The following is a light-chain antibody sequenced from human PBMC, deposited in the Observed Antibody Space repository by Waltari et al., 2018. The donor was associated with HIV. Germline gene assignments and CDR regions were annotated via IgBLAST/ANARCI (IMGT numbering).Light chain of an antibody. V-gene: IGLV1-40*01. CDR3: QSYDNHLSGLWV. CDR2: GAS. J-gene: IGLJ3*02. CDR1: NSNIGAGSD. Sequence: SALTQPPSVSGAPGQWVTISCTGNNSNIGAGSDVHWYRQFPGSAPHPVFSGASLRPSWVPDRFSGSKSGVSASLAINGLQTEDEADYYCQSYDNHLSGLWVFGGGTKLTVL.